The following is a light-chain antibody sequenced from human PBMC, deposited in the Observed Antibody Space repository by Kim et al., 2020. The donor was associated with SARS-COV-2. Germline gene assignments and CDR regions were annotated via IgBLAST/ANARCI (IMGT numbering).Light chain of an antibody. CDR3: AAWDGSLNGLV. J-gene: IGLJ3*02. CDR1: SSNLESHY. CDR2: RNN. V-gene: IGLV1-47*01. Sequence: TSPCSASSSNLESHYVHLYQHLPGTAPKLPIYRNNRRPSGVPDRFSGVKAVTPASLAISGLRSEDEADYYCAAWDGSLNGLVFGGGTPLTVL.